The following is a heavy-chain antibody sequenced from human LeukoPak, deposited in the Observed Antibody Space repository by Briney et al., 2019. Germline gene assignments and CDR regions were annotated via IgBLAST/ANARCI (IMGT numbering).Heavy chain of an antibody. V-gene: IGHV4-39*07. CDR3: ARRRRIAVASPIDAFDI. Sequence: PSETLSLTCTVSGGSISSSSHYWGWIRQPPGKGLEWIGSMYYRGSTYHNPSLKSRVTISVDTSKNQFSLKLSSVTAADTAVYYCARRRRIAVASPIDAFDIWGQGTMVTVSS. CDR1: GGSISSSSHY. D-gene: IGHD6-19*01. CDR2: MYYRGST. J-gene: IGHJ3*02.